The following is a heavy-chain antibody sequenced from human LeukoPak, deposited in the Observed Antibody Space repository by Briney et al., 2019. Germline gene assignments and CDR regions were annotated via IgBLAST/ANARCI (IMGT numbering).Heavy chain of an antibody. J-gene: IGHJ4*02. CDR2: LKQDGSEK. CDR3: AKKGGIAVATYYFDY. V-gene: IGHV3-7*03. CDR1: GFTFSSYR. Sequence: GGSLRLSCAASGFTFSSYRMSWVRQAPGKGLEWVANLKQDGSEKYYVDSVKGRFTISRDNSKNTLYLQMNSLRAEDTAVYYCAKKGGIAVATYYFDYWGQGTLVTVSS. D-gene: IGHD6-19*01.